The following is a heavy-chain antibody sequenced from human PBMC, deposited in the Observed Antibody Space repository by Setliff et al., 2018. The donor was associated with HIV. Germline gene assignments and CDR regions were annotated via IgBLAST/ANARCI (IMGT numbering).Heavy chain of an antibody. CDR1: GVSINTGSFY. D-gene: IGHD4-17*01. Sequence: SETLSLTCTVSGVSINTGSFYWNWIRQPAGKGLEWIGYITYSGSAYYNPSLKSRVAISIDTSNNQISLRLSSVTAAATAMYYRVRDDYGYNGKGFDYWGPGTLVTVSS. CDR3: VRDDYGYNGKGFDY. V-gene: IGHV4-30-4*08. J-gene: IGHJ4*02. CDR2: ITYSGSA.